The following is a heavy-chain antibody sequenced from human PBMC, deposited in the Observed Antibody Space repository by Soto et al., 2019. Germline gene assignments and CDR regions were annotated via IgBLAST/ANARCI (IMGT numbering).Heavy chain of an antibody. D-gene: IGHD3-10*01. CDR1: GNTLTGHF. V-gene: IGHV1-2*02. Sequence: QLQLVQSGAEVKRPGASVRVSCKASGNTLTGHFLHWVRQARGQGLEWMGWLNSNSGGTKIAQKFQGRLAITRETSITTAYMELSRLRSDDTAVYYCATSPAWLGESSGGLDVWGLGATVTVSS. CDR2: LNSNSGGT. J-gene: IGHJ6*02. CDR3: ATSPAWLGESSGGLDV.